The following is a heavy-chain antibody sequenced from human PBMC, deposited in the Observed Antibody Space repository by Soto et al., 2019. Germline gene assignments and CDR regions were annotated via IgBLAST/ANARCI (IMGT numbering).Heavy chain of an antibody. Sequence: QVQLQQWGAGLLKPSETLSLTCTVNGGSLTGYYWSWIRQPPGKGLEWIGEVKDGGSTNYSPSLRGQVSTSADTSKNHFSLRLNSVTAADTAVYFCARGQEGIVATHWDQGALVTVSS. J-gene: IGHJ4*02. CDR3: ARGQEGIVATH. V-gene: IGHV4-34*01. D-gene: IGHD5-12*01. CDR1: GGSLTGYY. CDR2: VKDGGST.